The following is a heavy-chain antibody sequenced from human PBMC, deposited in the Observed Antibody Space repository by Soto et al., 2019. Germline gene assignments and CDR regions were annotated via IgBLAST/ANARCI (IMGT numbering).Heavy chain of an antibody. D-gene: IGHD3-3*01. Sequence: QVQLVQSGAEVRKPGSSVKVSCKAPGGTFSTYIISWVRQAPGQGLEWMGRIIPIPDITNYAQKFQGRVTITADRSRSTAYMELTSLKAEGTAVYYCARDRITTRGDGFDLWGQGTLVSVSS. CDR1: GGTFSTYI. CDR3: ARDRITTRGDGFDL. J-gene: IGHJ3*01. CDR2: IIPIPDIT. V-gene: IGHV1-69*08.